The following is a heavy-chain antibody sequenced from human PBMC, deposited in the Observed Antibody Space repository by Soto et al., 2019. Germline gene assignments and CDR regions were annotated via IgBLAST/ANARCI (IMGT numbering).Heavy chain of an antibody. CDR2: IKSKTDGGTT. V-gene: IGHV3-15*07. CDR3: TTVWDYDILTGYYIGGD. D-gene: IGHD3-9*01. Sequence: SVSNAWMNWVRQAPGKGLEWVGRIKSKTDGGTTDYAAPVKGRFTISRDDSKNTLYLQMNSLKTEDTAVYYCTTVWDYDILTGYYIGGDWGQGTLVTVSS. CDR1: SVSNAW. J-gene: IGHJ4*02.